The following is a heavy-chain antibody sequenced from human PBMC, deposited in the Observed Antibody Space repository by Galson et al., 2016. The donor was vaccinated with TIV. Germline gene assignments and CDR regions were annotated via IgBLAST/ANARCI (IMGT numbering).Heavy chain of an antibody. Sequence: SVKVSCKASGGTFSGYTITWVRQAPGHGLEWMGRIIPIIGMTNYAQKFQGRLTITADKSTSTAYMELSSLRNEDTAVYYCANVVVTDTTFDYWGQGTLVTVSS. CDR2: IIPIIGMT. J-gene: IGHJ4*02. CDR1: GGTFSGYT. V-gene: IGHV1-69*02. D-gene: IGHD2-21*02. CDR3: ANVVVTDTTFDY.